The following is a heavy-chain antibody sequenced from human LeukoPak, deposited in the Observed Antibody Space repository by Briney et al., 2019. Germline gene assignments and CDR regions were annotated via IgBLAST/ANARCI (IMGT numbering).Heavy chain of an antibody. CDR2: IYYSGST. D-gene: IGHD6-6*01. V-gene: IGHV4-59*01. CDR1: GGSISSYY. Sequence: PSETLSLTCTVSGGSISSYYWSWIRQPPGKGLEWIGYIYYSGSTNYNPSLKSRVTISVDTSKNQFSLKLSSVTAADTAVYYCARTSIAARWAKGAFDIWGQGTMVTVSS. CDR3: ARTSIAARWAKGAFDI. J-gene: IGHJ3*02.